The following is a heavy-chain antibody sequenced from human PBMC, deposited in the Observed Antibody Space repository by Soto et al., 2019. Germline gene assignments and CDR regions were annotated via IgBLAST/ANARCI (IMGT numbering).Heavy chain of an antibody. CDR2: ISSSSSTI. V-gene: IGHV3-48*01. D-gene: IGHD4-17*01. Sequence: EVQLVESGGGLVQPGGSLRLSCAASGFTFSSYSMNWVRQAPGKGLEWVSYISSSSSTIYYADSVKGRFTISRDNAKNSLYLQMNSLRAEDTAVYYCARVGGGDYEGEFDYWGQGILVTVSS. J-gene: IGHJ4*02. CDR1: GFTFSSYS. CDR3: ARVGGGDYEGEFDY.